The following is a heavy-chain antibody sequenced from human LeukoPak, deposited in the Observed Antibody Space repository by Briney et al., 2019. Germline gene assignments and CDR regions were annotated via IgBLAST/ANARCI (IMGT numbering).Heavy chain of an antibody. Sequence: GGSLRLSGAASGFTFSSYGMGWVRQAPGKGLEWVGVIIGGGDSTFYADSVKGRFTISRDISKSTLYLQVKNLRAEDTAIYYCARGGSHERIGYSRYFDYWGQGTLVAVSS. J-gene: IGHJ4*02. CDR3: ARGGSHERIGYSRYFDY. V-gene: IGHV3-23*01. CDR1: GFTFSSYG. D-gene: IGHD3-22*01. CDR2: IIGGGDST.